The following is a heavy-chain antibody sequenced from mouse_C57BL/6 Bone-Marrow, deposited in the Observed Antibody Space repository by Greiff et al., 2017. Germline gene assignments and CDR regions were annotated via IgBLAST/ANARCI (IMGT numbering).Heavy chain of an antibody. D-gene: IGHD3-3*01. V-gene: IGHV3-6*01. CDR1: GYSITSGYY. Sequence: VQLKESGPGLVKPSQSLSLTCSVTGYSITSGYYWNWIRQFPGNKLEWMGYISYDGSNNYNPSLKNRISITRDTSKNQFFLKLNSVTTEDTATYYCARDRETRYYFDYWGQGTTLTVSS. J-gene: IGHJ2*01. CDR2: ISYDGSN. CDR3: ARDRETRYYFDY.